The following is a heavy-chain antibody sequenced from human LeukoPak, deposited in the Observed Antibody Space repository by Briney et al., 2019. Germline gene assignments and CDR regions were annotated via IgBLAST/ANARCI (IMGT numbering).Heavy chain of an antibody. CDR3: ARKKASKYWFDT. CDR1: GYTLSSDD. J-gene: IGHJ5*02. Sequence: ASVKVSCKASGYTLSSDDINWVRQATGQGLEWMGWINPNSGNTGYAQKFQGRVTMTTNTTISTAYMELSSLRSEETAVYYCARKKASKYWFDTWGQGTLLTVSS. CDR2: INPNSGNT. V-gene: IGHV1-8*01. D-gene: IGHD2-21*01.